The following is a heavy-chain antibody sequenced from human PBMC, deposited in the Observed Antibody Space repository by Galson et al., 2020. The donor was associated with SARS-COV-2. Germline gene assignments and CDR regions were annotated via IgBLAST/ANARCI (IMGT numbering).Heavy chain of an antibody. CDR2: IWYDGSNK. J-gene: IGHJ4*02. CDR3: AKDAGVTILYYFDY. Sequence: GGSLRLSCAASGFTFSSYGMHWVRQAPGKGLEWVAVIWYDGSNKYYADSVKGRFTISRDNSKNTLYLQMNSLRAEDTAVYYCAKDAGVTILYYFDYWGQGTLVTVSS. CDR1: GFTFSSYG. D-gene: IGHD3-3*01. V-gene: IGHV3-33*06.